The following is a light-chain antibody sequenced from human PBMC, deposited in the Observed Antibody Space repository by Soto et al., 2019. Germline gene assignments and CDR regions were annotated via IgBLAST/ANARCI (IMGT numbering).Light chain of an antibody. V-gene: IGKV1-5*03. J-gene: IGKJ5*01. CDR1: QTISSW. Sequence: DIQMTQSPSTLSGSVGDRVTITCRASQTISSWLAWYQQKPGKAPKLLIYKASTLKSGVPSRFSGSGSGTEFTLTISSLEPEDFAVYYCQQRRSWPPTITFGQGTRLEIK. CDR2: KAS. CDR3: QQRRSWPPTIT.